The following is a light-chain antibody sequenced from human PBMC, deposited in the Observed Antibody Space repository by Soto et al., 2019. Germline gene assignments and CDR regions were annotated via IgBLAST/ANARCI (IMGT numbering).Light chain of an antibody. V-gene: IGLV2-8*01. CDR3: SSYAGSPLAV. J-gene: IGLJ7*01. Sequence: QSALTQPPSASGSPGQSVTISCTGTSSDVGGYNYVSWYQQHPGKAPKLMIYEVSKRPSGVPDRFSGSTSGTTASLTVSGLPAEDEDDYYCSSYAGSPLAVFGGGTQLTVL. CDR1: SSDVGGYNY. CDR2: EVS.